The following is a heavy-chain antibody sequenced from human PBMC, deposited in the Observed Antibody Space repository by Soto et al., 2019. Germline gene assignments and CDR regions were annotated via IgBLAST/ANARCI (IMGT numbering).Heavy chain of an antibody. CDR2: IKPDESEN. CDR1: GFTFSDSW. D-gene: IGHD4-4*01. J-gene: IGHJ5*02. Sequence: EVPLVESGGGFVQPGGSLRLSCTASGFTFSDSWMTWVRQATGKGLEWWARIKPDESENKYADSVKGRFSISRDNAKNSMYLQMDSLRGEDTAVYYCVRGGSTYASWGQGTLVTVSS. CDR3: VRGGSTYAS. V-gene: IGHV3-7*01.